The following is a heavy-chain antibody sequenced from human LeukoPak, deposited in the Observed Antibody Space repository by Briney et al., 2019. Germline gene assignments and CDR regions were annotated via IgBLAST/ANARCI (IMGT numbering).Heavy chain of an antibody. D-gene: IGHD4-11*01. CDR2: IYYSGST. CDR1: GGSISSYY. J-gene: IGHJ5*02. Sequence: PSETLSLTCTVSGGSISSYYWSWFRQPPGKGLEWIGYIYYSGSTNYNPSLKSRVTISVDTSKNQFSLKLSSVTAADTAVYYCARVHHDYSIHWFDPWGQGTLVTVSS. CDR3: ARVHHDYSIHWFDP. V-gene: IGHV4-59*01.